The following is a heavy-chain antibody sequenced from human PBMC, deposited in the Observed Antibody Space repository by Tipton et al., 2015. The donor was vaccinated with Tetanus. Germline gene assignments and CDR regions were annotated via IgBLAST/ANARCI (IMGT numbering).Heavy chain of an antibody. CDR3: ARDRGLTTGGGIGMDV. D-gene: IGHD4-17*01. CDR1: GGSISSYY. J-gene: IGHJ6*02. V-gene: IGHV4-59*01. CDR2: IYYSGRT. Sequence: TLSLTCTISGGSISSYYWSWIRQPAGKGLEWIGYIYYSGRTNYNPSLKSRVTISVDTSKNQFSLKLSSVTAADTAVYYCARDRGLTTGGGIGMDVWGQGTTVTVSS.